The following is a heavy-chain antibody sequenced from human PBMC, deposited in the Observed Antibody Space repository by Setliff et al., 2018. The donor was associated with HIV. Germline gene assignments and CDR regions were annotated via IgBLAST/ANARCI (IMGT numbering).Heavy chain of an antibody. CDR1: GASISSNS. J-gene: IGHJ4*02. Sequence: PSETLSLTCSVSGASISSNSYYWGWIRQPPGKGLDWVAKIKQDGSDKYYVDSVKGRFTISRDKSKNMLYLQMNSLRAEDTAVYYCAREGLGSEYFDYWGQGTLVTVSS. V-gene: IGHV3-7*01. D-gene: IGHD7-27*01. CDR3: AREGLGSEYFDY. CDR2: IKQDGSDK.